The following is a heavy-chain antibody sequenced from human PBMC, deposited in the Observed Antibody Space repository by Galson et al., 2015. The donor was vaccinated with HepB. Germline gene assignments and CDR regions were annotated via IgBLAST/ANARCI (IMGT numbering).Heavy chain of an antibody. CDR3: ARDTAMVLWFDP. J-gene: IGHJ5*02. CDR1: GFTFSSYA. Sequence: SLRLSCAASGFTFSSYAMHWVRQAPGKGLEWVAVISYDGSNKYYADSVKGRFTISRDNSKNTLYLQMNSLRAEDTAVYYCARDTAMVLWFDPWGRGTLVTVSS. D-gene: IGHD5-18*01. V-gene: IGHV3-30*04. CDR2: ISYDGSNK.